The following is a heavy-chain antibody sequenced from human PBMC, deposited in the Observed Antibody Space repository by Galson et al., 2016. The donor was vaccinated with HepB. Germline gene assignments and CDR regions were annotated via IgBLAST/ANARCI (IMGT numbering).Heavy chain of an antibody. J-gene: IGHJ4*02. Sequence: SLRLSCAASGFTVTTKYINWVRQAPGKGLEWVSVIYSSGTTYYADSVKGRFTISRDSSKNTVFLQMNSLRPEDTGLYHCARAGDTWTWNYYFDLWGQGTRVTVSS. V-gene: IGHV3-66*02. D-gene: IGHD1-7*01. CDR3: ARAGDTWTWNYYFDL. CDR1: GFTVTTKY. CDR2: IYSSGTT.